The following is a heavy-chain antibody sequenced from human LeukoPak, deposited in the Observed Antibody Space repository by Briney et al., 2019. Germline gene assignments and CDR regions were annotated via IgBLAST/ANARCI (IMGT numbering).Heavy chain of an antibody. Sequence: ASVKVSCKASGYTFTGYYMHWVRQAPGQGLEWMGWINPNSGGTNYAQKFQGRVTMTRDTSISTAYMELSRLRSDDTAVYYCARDLVSSGGPDDWGQGTLVTVSS. V-gene: IGHV1-2*02. D-gene: IGHD3-22*01. CDR3: ARDLVSSGGPDD. CDR2: INPNSGGT. CDR1: GYTFTGYY. J-gene: IGHJ4*02.